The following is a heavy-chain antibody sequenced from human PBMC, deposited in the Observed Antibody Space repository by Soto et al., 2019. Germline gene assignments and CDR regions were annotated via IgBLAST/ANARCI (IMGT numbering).Heavy chain of an antibody. D-gene: IGHD2-2*01. CDR3: ARGAIVVVPAAPYWADYYGMDV. J-gene: IGHJ6*02. V-gene: IGHV1-69*06. Sequence: GASVKVSCKASGGTFSSYAISWVRQAPGQGLEWMGGIIPIFGTANYAQKFQGRVTITADKSTSTAYMELSSLRSDDTAVYYCARGAIVVVPAAPYWADYYGMDVWGQGTTVTVSS. CDR2: IIPIFGTA. CDR1: GGTFSSYA.